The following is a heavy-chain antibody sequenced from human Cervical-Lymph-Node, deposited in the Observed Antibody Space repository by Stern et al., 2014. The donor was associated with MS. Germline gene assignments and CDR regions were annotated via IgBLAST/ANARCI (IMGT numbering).Heavy chain of an antibody. Sequence: EVQLVESGGGLVQPGGSLRLSCAASGFTFSNYWMSWVRQTPGKGLEWVAHIKPDGSEQHHAGSLKARFTISRDNAKHSLHMHMNSLRVEDTALYYGVRSGGFGDSSFDYWGQGTLVTVSS. CDR2: IKPDGSEQ. CDR1: GFTFSNYW. D-gene: IGHD3-10*01. CDR3: VRSGGFGDSSFDY. V-gene: IGHV3-7*01. J-gene: IGHJ4*02.